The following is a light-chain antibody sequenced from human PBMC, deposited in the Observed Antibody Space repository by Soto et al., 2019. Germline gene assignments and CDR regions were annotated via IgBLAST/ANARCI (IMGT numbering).Light chain of an antibody. V-gene: IGKV3-20*01. J-gene: IGKJ1*01. CDR3: QQCLSSPWT. CDR1: QSVSSGY. CDR2: GAS. Sequence: DILLTQSPGTLSLSPGQRATLSCRASQSVSSGYLAWYQQKPGQAPRLLIYGASSRATGIPDRFSGSGSGTDFTLTISRLDPEDFAVYYCQQCLSSPWTFGQGTKVEIK.